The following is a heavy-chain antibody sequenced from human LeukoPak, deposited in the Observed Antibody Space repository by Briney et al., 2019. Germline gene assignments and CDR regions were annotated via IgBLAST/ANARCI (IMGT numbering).Heavy chain of an antibody. CDR1: RFTFSSYG. J-gene: IGHJ6*04. V-gene: IGHV3-48*04. D-gene: IGHD3-10*02. Sequence: GGSLRLSCAASRFTFSSYGMNWVRQAPGKGLEWVSYISSSSSTITYADSVKGRFTIPRDNAKNSLYLQMNSLRAEDTAVYYCAELGIPMIGGVWGKGTTVTISS. CDR3: AELGIPMIGGV. CDR2: ISSSSSTI.